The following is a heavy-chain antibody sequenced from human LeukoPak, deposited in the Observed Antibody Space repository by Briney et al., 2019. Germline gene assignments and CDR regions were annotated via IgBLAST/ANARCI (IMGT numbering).Heavy chain of an antibody. D-gene: IGHD4-23*01. J-gene: IGHJ4*02. CDR3: TRAFRGYGGNPHY. CDR1: GFTFGDYA. Sequence: GGSLRLSCTASGFTFGDYAMSWVRQAPGKGLEWVGFIRSKAYGGTTEYAASVKGRFTISRDDSKSIAYLQMNSLKTEDTAVYYCTRAFRGYGGNPHYWGQGTLATVPS. V-gene: IGHV3-49*04. CDR2: IRSKAYGGTT.